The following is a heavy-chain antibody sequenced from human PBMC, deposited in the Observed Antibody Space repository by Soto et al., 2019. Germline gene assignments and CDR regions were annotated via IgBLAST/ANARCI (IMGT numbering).Heavy chain of an antibody. CDR2: ISWDGGST. Sequence: GGSLRLSCAASGFTFDDYTMHWVRQAPGKGLEWVSLISWDGGSTYYADSVKGRFTISRDNSKNSLYLQMNSLRTEDTALYYCAKDIGSGYSYDPHFDYWGQGTLVTVSS. D-gene: IGHD5-18*01. J-gene: IGHJ4*02. CDR1: GFTFDDYT. V-gene: IGHV3-43*01. CDR3: AKDIGSGYSYDPHFDY.